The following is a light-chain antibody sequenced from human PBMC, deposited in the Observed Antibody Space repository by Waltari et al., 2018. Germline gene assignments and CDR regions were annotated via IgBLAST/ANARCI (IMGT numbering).Light chain of an antibody. CDR3: QQRSNWPPYT. CDR1: QSVSSY. CDR2: DAS. V-gene: IGKV3-11*01. J-gene: IGKJ2*01. Sequence: EIVLTQSPATLSLSPGERATLSCRASQSVSSYLAWYQQKPGQAPRLLIYDASNRATGIPARFSCSGSGTDFTLTSSSLEPEDFAVYYCQQRSNWPPYTFGQGTKLEI.